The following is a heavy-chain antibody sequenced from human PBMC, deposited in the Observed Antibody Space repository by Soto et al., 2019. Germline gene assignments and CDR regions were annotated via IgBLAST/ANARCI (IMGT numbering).Heavy chain of an antibody. Sequence: SETLSLTCSVSGGSISGSYWSWIRQSPGKGLEWLGYVYYTGSTNYSPSLRSRVSISVDTSKNEFSLRLSSVTAADTAVYFCARSVAVTGAQIDYWGQGTQVTVSS. CDR1: GGSISGSY. CDR2: VYYTGST. CDR3: ARSVAVTGAQIDY. V-gene: IGHV4-59*01. J-gene: IGHJ4*02. D-gene: IGHD2-8*02.